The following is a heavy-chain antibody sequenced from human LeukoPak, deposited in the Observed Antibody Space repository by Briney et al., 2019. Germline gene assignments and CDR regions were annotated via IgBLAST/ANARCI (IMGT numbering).Heavy chain of an antibody. CDR2: ISGRGDTT. D-gene: IGHD3-16*01. CDR1: GFTFSSYA. J-gene: IGHJ4*02. Sequence: PGGSLRLSCAASGFTFSSYAMSWVRQAPGKGLEWVSAISGRGDTTYYADSVKGRFTSSRDNSKNTRYVQMHSLRAEDTAVYFCAKDQQGLGDYFDYWGQGTLVTVSS. CDR3: AKDQQGLGDYFDY. V-gene: IGHV3-23*01.